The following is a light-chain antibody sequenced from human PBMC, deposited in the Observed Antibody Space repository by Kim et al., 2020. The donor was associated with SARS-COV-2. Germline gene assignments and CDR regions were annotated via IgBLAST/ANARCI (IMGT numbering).Light chain of an antibody. V-gene: IGLV1-47*02. J-gene: IGLJ2*01. CDR2: SND. CDR3: ASWDDSLGGPV. CDR1: RSNIGSNY. Sequence: GQRVTISCSGTRSNIGSNYVYWYQHLPRTAPKVLIYSNDQRASGVPDRFSASKSGTSASLAVSGLQSEDEADYYCASWDDSLGGPVFGGGTQLTVL.